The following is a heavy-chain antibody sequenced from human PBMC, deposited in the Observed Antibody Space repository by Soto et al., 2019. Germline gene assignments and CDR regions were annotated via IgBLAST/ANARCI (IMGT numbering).Heavy chain of an antibody. CDR2: IYHSGST. CDR1: GYSISSGYY. J-gene: IGHJ4*02. Sequence: SETLSLTCAVSGYSISSGYYWGFIRQPPGKGLEWIGSIYHSGSTYYNPSLKSRVTISVDTSKNQFSLKLSSVTAADTAVYYCARDPLTIFGVVIIPGYFDYWGQGTLVTVSS. CDR3: ARDPLTIFGVVIIPGYFDY. V-gene: IGHV4-38-2*02. D-gene: IGHD3-3*01.